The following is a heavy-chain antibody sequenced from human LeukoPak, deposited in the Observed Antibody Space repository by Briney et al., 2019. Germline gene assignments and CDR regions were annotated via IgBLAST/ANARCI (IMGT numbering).Heavy chain of an antibody. J-gene: IGHJ4*02. CDR3: ARDGGSAMPFDY. D-gene: IGHD2-2*01. CDR1: GFTFSSYP. CDR2: ISYDGSKI. Sequence: GGSLRLSCAASGFTFSSYPLHWVRQAPGKGLEWVTLISYDGSKIYYADSVKGRFTISRDNSKNTLYLQMNSLRAEDTAVYYCARDGGSAMPFDYWGQGTLVTVSS. V-gene: IGHV3-30-3*01.